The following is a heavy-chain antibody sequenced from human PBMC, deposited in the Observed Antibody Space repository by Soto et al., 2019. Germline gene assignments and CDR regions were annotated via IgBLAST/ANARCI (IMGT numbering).Heavy chain of an antibody. Sequence: ASVKVSCKASGGTFSSYAISWVRQAPGQGLEWMGGIIPIFGTANYAQKSQGRVTITADKSTSTAYMELSSLRSEDTAVYYCANRYCSGGSCHNAYYYGMDVWGQGTTVTVSS. CDR3: ANRYCSGGSCHNAYYYGMDV. CDR1: GGTFSSYA. J-gene: IGHJ6*02. D-gene: IGHD2-15*01. V-gene: IGHV1-69*06. CDR2: IIPIFGTA.